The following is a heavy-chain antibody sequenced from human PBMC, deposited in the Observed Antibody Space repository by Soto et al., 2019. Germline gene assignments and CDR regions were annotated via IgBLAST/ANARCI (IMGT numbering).Heavy chain of an antibody. J-gene: IGHJ4*02. CDR2: NYYSGNT. D-gene: IGHD2-15*01. Sequence: QLQLQESGPGLVKPSETLSLTCTVSGGSISSSSYYWGWIRQPPGKGLEWIGSNYYSGNTYYTPSLKSRVTISVDTSKNQFSLKLSSVTAADTAVYYCAREGGRYCTGGSCQVDYWGQGTLVTVSS. V-gene: IGHV4-39*02. CDR1: GGSISSSSYY. CDR3: AREGGRYCTGGSCQVDY.